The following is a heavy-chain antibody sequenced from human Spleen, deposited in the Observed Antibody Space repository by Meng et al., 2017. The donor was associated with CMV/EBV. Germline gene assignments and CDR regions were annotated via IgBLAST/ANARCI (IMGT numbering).Heavy chain of an antibody. V-gene: IGHV3-11*01. J-gene: IGHJ3*02. CDR3: ARTLWPYDAFDI. CDR1: GFTFSDYY. D-gene: IGHD5-18*01. Sequence: GESLKISCAASGFTFSDYYMSWIRQAPGKGLEWLSYISGSDNSIYDADSVKGRFTISRDNAQNSLYLQMNRLTEEDTAVYYCARTLWPYDAFDIWGRGQWSPSPQ. CDR2: ISGSDNSI.